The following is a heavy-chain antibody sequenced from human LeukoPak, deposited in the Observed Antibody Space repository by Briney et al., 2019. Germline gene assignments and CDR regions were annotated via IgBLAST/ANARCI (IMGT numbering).Heavy chain of an antibody. V-gene: IGHV1-69*04. CDR3: ARLHSSGYFFPSGFDP. CDR1: GGTFSSYA. Sequence: SVKVSCKASGGTFSSYAISWVRQAPGQGLEWMGRIIPILGIANYAQKFQGRVTITADKSTSTAYMELSSLRSEDTAVYYCARLHSSGYFFPSGFDPWGQGTLVTVPS. CDR2: IIPILGIA. D-gene: IGHD3-22*01. J-gene: IGHJ5*02.